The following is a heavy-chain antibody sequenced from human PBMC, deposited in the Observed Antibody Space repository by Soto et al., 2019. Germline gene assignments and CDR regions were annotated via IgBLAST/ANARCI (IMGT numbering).Heavy chain of an antibody. Sequence: QVQLVESGGGVVQPGRSLRLSCAASGFTFSSYAMHWVRQAPGKGLEWVAVISYDGSNKYYADSVKGRFTISRDNSKNTRHLQMNSLRAEDTAVDYCARGDDYGDRKADWGQGTLVTVSS. D-gene: IGHD4-17*01. CDR2: ISYDGSNK. CDR1: GFTFSSYA. J-gene: IGHJ4*02. V-gene: IGHV3-30-3*01. CDR3: ARGDDYGDRKAD.